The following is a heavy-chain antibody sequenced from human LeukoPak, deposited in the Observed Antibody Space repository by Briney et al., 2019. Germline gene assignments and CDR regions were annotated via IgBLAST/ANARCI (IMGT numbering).Heavy chain of an antibody. D-gene: IGHD4-17*01. CDR1: GFTFDDYS. CDR2: ISWNSGSI. V-gene: IGHV3-9*01. J-gene: IGHJ5*02. CDR3: AKGHDYGDYVGGRFDP. Sequence: GGSLRLSCEASGFTFDDYSMHWVRQAPGKGLEWVSGISWNSGSIGYADSVKGRFTISRDDAKNSLYLQMNSLRAEDTALYYCAKGHDYGDYVGGRFDPWGQGTLVTVSS.